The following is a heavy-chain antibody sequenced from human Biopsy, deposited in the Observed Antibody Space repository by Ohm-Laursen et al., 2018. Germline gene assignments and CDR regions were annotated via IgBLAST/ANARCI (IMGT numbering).Heavy chain of an antibody. V-gene: IGHV1-2*02. CDR3: ALQSVAQMKNFDY. D-gene: IGHD6-19*01. CDR2: INAKTGDT. Sequence: SVKVSCKASGYTFTSYHVHWVRQAPGQGLEWMGWINAKTGDTKYAQKFQGNITMTKNTSMSTAYMEMSRLRSDDTAVYYCALQSVAQMKNFDYWGQGTLVTVSS. J-gene: IGHJ4*02. CDR1: GYTFTSYH.